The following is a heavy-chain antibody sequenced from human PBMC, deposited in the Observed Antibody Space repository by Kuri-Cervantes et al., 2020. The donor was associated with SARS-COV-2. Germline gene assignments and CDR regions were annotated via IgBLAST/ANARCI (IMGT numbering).Heavy chain of an antibody. D-gene: IGHD6-6*01. Sequence: ESLKISCAASGFTFSGHWIHWVRQAPGKGLVWVSRINPDGSYTNNADSVKGRFTISRDNAKNSLYLQMNSLRAEDTALYYCAKGSSSVGGLYGMDVWGQGTTVTVSS. J-gene: IGHJ6*02. CDR1: GFTFSGHW. CDR2: INPDGSYT. V-gene: IGHV3-74*01. CDR3: AKGSSSVGGLYGMDV.